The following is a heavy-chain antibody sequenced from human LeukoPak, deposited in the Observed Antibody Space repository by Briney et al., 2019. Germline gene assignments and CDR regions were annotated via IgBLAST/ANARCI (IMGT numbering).Heavy chain of an antibody. D-gene: IGHD5-12*01. J-gene: IGHJ6*02. CDR2: INTNTGNP. Sequence: ASVKVSCKASGYTFISYAMNWVRQAPGQGLEWMEWINTNTGNPTYAQGFTGRFVFSLDTSVSTAYLQISSLEAEDTAVYYCARRGPGYSAYDPYYYYYYGMDVWGQGTTVTVSS. CDR3: ARRGPGYSAYDPYYYYYYGMDV. V-gene: IGHV7-4-1*02. CDR1: GYTFISYA.